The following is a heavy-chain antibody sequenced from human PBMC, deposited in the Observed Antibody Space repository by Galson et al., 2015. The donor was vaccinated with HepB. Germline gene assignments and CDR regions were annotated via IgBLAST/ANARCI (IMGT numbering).Heavy chain of an antibody. Sequence: SLRLSCAASGFTFTSYAMNWVRQAPGKGLEWVSVISGSGGSTYYADSVKGRFTISRDNSKNMLYLQMNSLRAEDTAEYYCVKGTEFYRPFDYWGQGTLVTVSS. CDR1: GFTFTSYA. D-gene: IGHD2/OR15-2a*01. CDR3: VKGTEFYRPFDY. CDR2: ISGSGGST. V-gene: IGHV3-23*01. J-gene: IGHJ4*02.